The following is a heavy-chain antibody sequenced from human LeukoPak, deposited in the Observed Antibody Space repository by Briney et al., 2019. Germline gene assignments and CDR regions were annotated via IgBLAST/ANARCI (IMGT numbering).Heavy chain of an antibody. J-gene: IGHJ4*02. CDR3: AKDKYDFWSGYYGY. Sequence: GGSLRLSCAASGFTVSSNYMSWVRQAPGKGLEWVSVIYSGGSTYYADSVKGRFTISRDNSKNTLYLQMNSLRAEDTAVYYCAKDKYDFWSGYYGYWGQGTLVTVSS. CDR2: IYSGGST. CDR1: GFTVSSNY. V-gene: IGHV3-53*01. D-gene: IGHD3-3*01.